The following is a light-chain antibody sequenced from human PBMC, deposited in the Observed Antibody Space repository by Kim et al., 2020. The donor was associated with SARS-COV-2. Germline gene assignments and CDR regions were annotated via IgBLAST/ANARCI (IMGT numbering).Light chain of an antibody. V-gene: IGKV3-11*01. CDR1: QSVNNN. CDR3: QQRTNWPRLT. J-gene: IGKJ4*01. CDR2: DVS. Sequence: PGKRATPSGVASQSVNNNLAWYQQKPGHAPWLLIYDVSTRATGIPARFSGSGSGTDFTLTISSLEPEDFAVYYCQQRTNWPRLTFGGGTKVDIK.